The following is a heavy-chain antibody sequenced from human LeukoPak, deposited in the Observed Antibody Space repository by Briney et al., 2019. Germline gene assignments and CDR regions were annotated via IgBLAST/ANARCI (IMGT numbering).Heavy chain of an antibody. CDR3: ARDLGDYDFWSGYYTGIGGSDY. D-gene: IGHD3-3*01. CDR2: VYYSGGT. V-gene: IGHV4-39*07. Sequence: SETLSLTCTVSGDSISSRGYYWGWVRQPPGKGLEWIGSVYYSGGTYSTPSLKSRVTISVDTSNNQFSLKLSSVTAADTAVYYCARDLGDYDFWSGYYTGIGGSDYWGQGTLVTVSS. CDR1: GDSISSRGYY. J-gene: IGHJ4*02.